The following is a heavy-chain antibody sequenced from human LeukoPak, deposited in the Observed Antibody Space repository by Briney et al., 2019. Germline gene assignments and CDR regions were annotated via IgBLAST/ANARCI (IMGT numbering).Heavy chain of an antibody. V-gene: IGHV4-34*01. CDR3: ARASRVPAALDY. J-gene: IGHJ4*02. D-gene: IGHD2-2*01. CDR1: GGSFSGYY. CDR2: INHSGST. Sequence: PSETLSLTCAVYGGSFSGYYWSWIRQPPGKGLEWIGEINHSGSTNYNPSLKSRVTISVDTSKNQFSLKLSSVTAADTAVYYCARASRVPAALDYWGQGTLVTVS.